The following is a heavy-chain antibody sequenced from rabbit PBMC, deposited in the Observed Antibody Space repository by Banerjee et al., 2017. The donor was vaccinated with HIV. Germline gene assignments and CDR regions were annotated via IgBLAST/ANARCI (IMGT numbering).Heavy chain of an antibody. Sequence: QSLEESGGDLVKPGASLTLTCTASGFTISSSYWICWVRQAPGKGLEWIACIYAGSSGVTYYANWAKGRVTISKTSSTTVTLQMTSLTAADTATYFCARGGGIAGDGYNLWGPGTLVTVS. V-gene: IGHV1S40*01. D-gene: IGHD2-1*01. CDR1: GFTISSSYW. CDR3: ARGGGIAGDGYNL. J-gene: IGHJ4*01. CDR2: IYAGSSGVT.